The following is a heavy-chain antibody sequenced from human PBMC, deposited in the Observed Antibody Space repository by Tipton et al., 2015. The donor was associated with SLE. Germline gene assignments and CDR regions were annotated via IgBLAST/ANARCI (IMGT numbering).Heavy chain of an antibody. CDR1: GGSTRSSRHF. J-gene: IGHJ4*02. CDR3: AGGYCSDGVCYGFGFFDY. D-gene: IGHD2-8*01. V-gene: IGHV4-39*07. CDR2: LYYSGNT. Sequence: TLSLTCTVSGGSTRSSRHFWGWIRQPPGKGLEWIWVLYYSGNTYYNPSLKSPVTLSIDTSKNQLSLKMRSVTAADTAVYFCAGGYCSDGVCYGFGFFDYWGQGNLVTVSS.